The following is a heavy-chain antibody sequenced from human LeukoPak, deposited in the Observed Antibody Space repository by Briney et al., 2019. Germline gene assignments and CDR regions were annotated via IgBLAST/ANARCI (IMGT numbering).Heavy chain of an antibody. Sequence: ASVEVSCKASGYTFTGYYMHWVRQAPGQGLEWMGWINPNSGGTNYAQKFQGRVTMTRDTSISTAYMELSRLRSDDTAVYYCARVALSSDYSNPLGTPPFDPWGQGTLVTVSS. V-gene: IGHV1-2*02. CDR2: INPNSGGT. D-gene: IGHD4-11*01. CDR1: GYTFTGYY. J-gene: IGHJ5*02. CDR3: ARVALSSDYSNPLGTPPFDP.